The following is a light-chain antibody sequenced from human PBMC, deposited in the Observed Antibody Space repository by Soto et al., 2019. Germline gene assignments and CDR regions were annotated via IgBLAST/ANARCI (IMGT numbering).Light chain of an antibody. J-gene: IGKJ5*01. V-gene: IGKV3-20*01. CDR1: QNIRGIY. CDR3: QQYTDSFIT. CDR2: GSS. Sequence: EIVLTQSPGTLSLSPGERDSLSCRASQNIRGIYLAWYQQKPGQAPRLLIYGSSYRATGIPDRFSGSGSGTDFTLTINGLEPEDFAFYYCQQYTDSFITFG.